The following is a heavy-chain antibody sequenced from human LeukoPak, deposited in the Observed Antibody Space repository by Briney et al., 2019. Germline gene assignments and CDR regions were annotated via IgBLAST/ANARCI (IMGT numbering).Heavy chain of an antibody. D-gene: IGHD6-19*01. J-gene: IGHJ4*02. CDR2: ISSSSYI. CDR1: GFTFSSYS. Sequence: GGSLRLSCAASGFTFSSYSMNWVRQAPGKGLEWVSSISSSSYIYYADSVKGRFTISRDNAKNSLYLQMNSLRAEDTAVYYCARGYYSSGWYFDYWGQRTLVTVSS. CDR3: ARGYYSSGWYFDY. V-gene: IGHV3-21*01.